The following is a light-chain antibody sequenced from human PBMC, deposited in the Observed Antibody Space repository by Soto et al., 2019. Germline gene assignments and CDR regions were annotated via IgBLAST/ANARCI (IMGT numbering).Light chain of an antibody. V-gene: IGKV1D-16*01. J-gene: IGKJ1*01. CDR1: QGISSW. CDR2: GAS. CDR3: LQHNTYPRT. Sequence: DIQMTQSPSSLSASVGDRVTITCRASQGISSWLAWYQQKPGKVPERLIFGASSLQSGVPSRFSGRGYGTEFTLTISSLQPEDFATYYCLQHNTYPRTFGQGTKVEVK.